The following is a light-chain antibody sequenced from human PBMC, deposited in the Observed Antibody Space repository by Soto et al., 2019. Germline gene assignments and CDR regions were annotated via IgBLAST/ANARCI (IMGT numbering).Light chain of an antibody. CDR1: QSLLHSNGYNY. Sequence: DIVMTQSPLSLPVTPGEPASISCRSSQSLLHSNGYNYLDWYLQKPGQSPQLLIYLGSNRASGVPDRFSGSGSGTDFTLKITRVEAEDVGVYYCMQALQTQWTFGQGTKVELK. CDR2: LGS. CDR3: MQALQTQWT. V-gene: IGKV2-28*01. J-gene: IGKJ1*01.